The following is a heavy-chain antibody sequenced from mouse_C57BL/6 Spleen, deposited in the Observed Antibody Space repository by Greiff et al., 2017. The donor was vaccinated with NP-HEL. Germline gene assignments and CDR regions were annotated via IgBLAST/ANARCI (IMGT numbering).Heavy chain of an antibody. V-gene: IGHV1-54*01. D-gene: IGHD1-1*01. CDR3: ARSYYGSSYVDWYFDV. Sequence: QVQLQQSGAELVRPGTSVKVSCKASGYAFTNYLIEWVKQRPGQGLEWIGVINPGSGGTNYNEKFKGKATLTADKSSSTAYMQLSSLTSEDSAVYFCARSYYGSSYVDWYFDVWGTGTTVTVSS. CDR2: INPGSGGT. J-gene: IGHJ1*03. CDR1: GYAFTNYL.